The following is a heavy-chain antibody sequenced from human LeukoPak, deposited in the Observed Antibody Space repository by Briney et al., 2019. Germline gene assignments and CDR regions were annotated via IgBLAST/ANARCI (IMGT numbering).Heavy chain of an antibody. V-gene: IGHV3-23*01. CDR3: AGNAYYYDSSGYYSRIPPGMDV. D-gene: IGHD3-22*01. Sequence: GGSLRLSCAASGFTFSSYAMSWVRQAPGKGLEWVSAISGSGGSTYYADSVKGRFAISRDNSKNTLYLQMNSLRAEDTAVYYCAGNAYYYDSSGYYSRIPPGMDVWGQGTTVTVSS. CDR2: ISGSGGST. J-gene: IGHJ6*02. CDR1: GFTFSSYA.